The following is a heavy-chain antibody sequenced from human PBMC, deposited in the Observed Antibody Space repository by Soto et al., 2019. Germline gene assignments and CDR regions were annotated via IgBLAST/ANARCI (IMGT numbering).Heavy chain of an antibody. CDR2: INAGNGNT. CDR1: GYTFTMYS. J-gene: IGHJ3*01. Sequence: ASVKVSCKASGYTFTMYSVHWVRQAPGQRLEWMGYINAGNGNTKYLQKFQGRVTFARDTSANTVDMELSSLSSEDTAMYYCARPGIMITSGSNDAFHVWGQGTMVTVSS. CDR3: ARPGIMITSGSNDAFHV. D-gene: IGHD3-16*01. V-gene: IGHV1-3*01.